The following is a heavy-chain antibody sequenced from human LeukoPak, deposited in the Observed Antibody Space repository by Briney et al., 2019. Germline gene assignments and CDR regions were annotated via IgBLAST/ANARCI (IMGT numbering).Heavy chain of an antibody. J-gene: IGHJ4*02. CDR2: IYTSGST. V-gene: IGHV4-4*09. D-gene: IGHD1-1*01. Sequence: SETLSLTCTVSGGSISSYYWSWIRQPPGKRLEWIGYIYTSGSTNYNPSLKSRVTISVDTSKNQFSLKLSSVTAADTAVYYCARQGRLERRRYFDYWGQGTLVTVSS. CDR1: GGSISSYY. CDR3: ARQGRLERRRYFDY.